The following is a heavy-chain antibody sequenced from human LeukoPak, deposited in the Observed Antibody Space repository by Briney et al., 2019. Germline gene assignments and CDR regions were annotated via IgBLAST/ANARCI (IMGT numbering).Heavy chain of an antibody. Sequence: PGGSLRLSCAASGFTFSSYGMHWVRQAPGKGLERVAVISYDGSNKYYADSVKGRFTISRDNSKNTLYLQMNSLRAEDAAVYYCARDTGEYVTNFDYWGQGTLVTASS. CDR2: ISYDGSNK. CDR1: GFTFSSYG. CDR3: ARDTGEYVTNFDY. D-gene: IGHD3-16*01. J-gene: IGHJ4*02. V-gene: IGHV3-30*03.